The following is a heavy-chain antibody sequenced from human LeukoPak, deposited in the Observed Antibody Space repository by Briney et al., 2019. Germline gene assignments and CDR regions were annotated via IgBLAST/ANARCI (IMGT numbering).Heavy chain of an antibody. CDR3: ARLWSGYYYFDY. Sequence: SETLSLTCTVSGGSISSSNYYWGWIRQPPGKGLEWIGSIYYSGNTYYNSSLKSRVTISVDTSKNHFSLKLSSVTAADTAVYYCARLWSGYYYFDYWGQGTLVTVSS. CDR2: IYYSGNT. CDR1: GGSISSSNYY. D-gene: IGHD3-3*01. V-gene: IGHV4-39*02. J-gene: IGHJ4*02.